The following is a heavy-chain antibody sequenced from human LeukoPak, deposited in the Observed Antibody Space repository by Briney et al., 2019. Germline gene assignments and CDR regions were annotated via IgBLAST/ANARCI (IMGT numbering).Heavy chain of an antibody. Sequence: GASLQISCKGSGYLFSSYWIGWVRQMPGKGLEWMGIVYPGDSDTRYSPSFQGQVTISADKSITTAYLHWSSLKASDTAMYYCARQNTMDGGVITFDNWGQGTLVTVSS. J-gene: IGHJ4*02. D-gene: IGHD3-10*01. CDR2: VYPGDSDT. CDR3: ARQNTMDGGVITFDN. CDR1: GYLFSSYW. V-gene: IGHV5-51*01.